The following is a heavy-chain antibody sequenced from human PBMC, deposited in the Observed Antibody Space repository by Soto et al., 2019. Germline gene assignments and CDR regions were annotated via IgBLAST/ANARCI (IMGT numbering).Heavy chain of an antibody. CDR2: ISYDGSNK. V-gene: IGHV3-30*18. CDR1: GFTFSSDW. D-gene: IGHD2-15*01. Sequence: GGSLRLSCAASGFTFSSDWMHWVRQAPGKGLEWVAVISYDGSNKYYADSVKGRFTISRDNSKNTLYLQMNSLRAEDTAVYYWAKDIVVVVAATEHNWFDPWGQGTLVTVSS. J-gene: IGHJ5*02. CDR3: AKDIVVVVAATEHNWFDP.